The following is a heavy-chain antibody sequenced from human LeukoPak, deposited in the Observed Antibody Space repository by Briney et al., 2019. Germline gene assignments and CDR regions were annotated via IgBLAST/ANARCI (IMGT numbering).Heavy chain of an antibody. Sequence: SVKVSCKASGGTFSSYTISWVRQAPGQGLEWMGRIIPILGIANYAQKFQGRVTITADKSTRTAYMELSSLRSEDTAVYYCATLGYCTNGVCPWSSGWFDAFDIWGQGTMVTVSS. CDR2: IIPILGIA. CDR3: ATLGYCTNGVCPWSSGWFDAFDI. V-gene: IGHV1-69*02. J-gene: IGHJ3*02. CDR1: GGTFSSYT. D-gene: IGHD2-8*01.